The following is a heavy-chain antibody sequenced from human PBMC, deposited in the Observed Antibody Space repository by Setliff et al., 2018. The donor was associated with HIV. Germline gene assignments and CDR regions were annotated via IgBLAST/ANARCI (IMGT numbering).Heavy chain of an antibody. CDR3: ASLKTSEYVLLDY. CDR2: INHSGST. V-gene: IGHV4-34*01. Sequence: GSLRLSCAASGFTFSTYWMNWIRQPPGKGLEWIGEINHSGSTKFNPSLKSRVTISVDTSKNQFSLKLSSVTAADTAVYYCASLKTSEYVLLDYWGQGTLVTVSS. J-gene: IGHJ4*02. D-gene: IGHD2-8*01. CDR1: GFTFSTYW.